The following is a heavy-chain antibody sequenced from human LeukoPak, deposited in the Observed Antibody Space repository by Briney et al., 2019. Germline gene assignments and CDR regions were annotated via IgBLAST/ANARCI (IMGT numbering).Heavy chain of an antibody. J-gene: IGHJ4*02. V-gene: IGHV4-39*01. CDR3: ARLSSLNGAMGY. Sequence: SETLSLTCTVSGGSISSSSYYWGWIRQPPGKGLEWIGSIYYSGSTYYNPSLKSRVTISVDTSKNQFSLKLSSVTAADTAVYYCARLSSLNGAMGYWGQGTLVTVSS. D-gene: IGHD4/OR15-4a*01. CDR2: IYYSGST. CDR1: GGSISSSSYY.